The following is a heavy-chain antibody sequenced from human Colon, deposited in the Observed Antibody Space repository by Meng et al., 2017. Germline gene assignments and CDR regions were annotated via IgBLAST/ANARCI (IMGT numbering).Heavy chain of an antibody. CDR1: GGSISSSSYY. V-gene: IGHV4-39*07. CDR3: ASEGSSGYGNDY. J-gene: IGHJ4*02. Sequence: QRQRQESGPGLVNPSQTLSLTCTVSGGSISSSSYYWGWIRQPPGKGLEWIGSIYYSGSTYYNPSLKSRVTISVDTSKNQFSLKLSSVNAADTAVYYCASEGSSGYGNDYWGQGTLVTVSS. D-gene: IGHD3-22*01. CDR2: IYYSGST.